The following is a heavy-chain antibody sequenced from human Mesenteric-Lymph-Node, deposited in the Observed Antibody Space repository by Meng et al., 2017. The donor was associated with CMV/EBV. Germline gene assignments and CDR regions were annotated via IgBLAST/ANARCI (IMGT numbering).Heavy chain of an antibody. J-gene: IGHJ6*02. V-gene: IGHV3-13*03. CDR1: RFTFSIYA. CDR2: IGSTGDT. CDR3: ARDENVLRFLEWFPKPAPYGMDV. Sequence: GESLKISCAACRFTFSIYAMHWVRQATGKGLGWVSSIGSTGDTYYPASVKGHFTISRENAKNSLYLQMNSLRAGDTAVYYCARDENVLRFLEWFPKPAPYGMDVWGQGTTVTVSS. D-gene: IGHD3-3*01.